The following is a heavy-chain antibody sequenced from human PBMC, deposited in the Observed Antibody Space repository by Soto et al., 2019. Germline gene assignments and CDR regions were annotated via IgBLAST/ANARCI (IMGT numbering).Heavy chain of an antibody. V-gene: IGHV3-7*01. CDR3: ARAGASCYCSDY. J-gene: IGHJ4*02. CDR1: GFSFSSHW. D-gene: IGHD2-2*01. CDR2: IKEDGSEK. Sequence: HPGGSLRLSCAASGFSFSSHWMNWVRQAPGKGPEWVANIKEDGSEKDYADSVKGRFTISRDNAKNSLYLQMNSLRAEDTGLYYCARAGASCYCSDYWGQGTLVTVSS.